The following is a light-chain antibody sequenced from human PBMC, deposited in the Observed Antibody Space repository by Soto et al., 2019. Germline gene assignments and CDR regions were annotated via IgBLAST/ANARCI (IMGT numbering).Light chain of an antibody. CDR3: LQYHNLWA. V-gene: IGKV3-15*01. CDR1: QSVSSN. Sequence: EIGMSQSPATLSWSPGERATLSFRASQSVSSNLAWYQQKPGQAPRLLIYGASTRAAGIPARFSGSGSGTEFTLTISSLQPEDFTVYSCLQYHNLWAFGQGTKVDI. CDR2: GAS. J-gene: IGKJ1*01.